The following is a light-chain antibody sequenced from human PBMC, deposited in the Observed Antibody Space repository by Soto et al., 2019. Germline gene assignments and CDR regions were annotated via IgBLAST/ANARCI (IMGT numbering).Light chain of an antibody. J-gene: IGKJ2*03. V-gene: IGKV3-20*01. Sequence: EIGLTQSPGTLSLSPGESATLSCRASQSVVSYFLAWYQQIPGQVPRLLIYGTSSRAPGIPDRFSGSGSGTHFTLTISRLEPEDCAVYYCQQYHNSSFSFGQGTKLESK. CDR3: QQYHNSSFS. CDR2: GTS. CDR1: QSVVSYF.